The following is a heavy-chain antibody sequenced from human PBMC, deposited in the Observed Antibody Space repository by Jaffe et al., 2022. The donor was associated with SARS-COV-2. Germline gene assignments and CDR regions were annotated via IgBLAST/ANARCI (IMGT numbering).Heavy chain of an antibody. CDR2: ISYDGSNK. J-gene: IGHJ6*02. CDR1: GFTFSSYA. V-gene: IGHV3-30-3*01. Sequence: QVQLVESGGGVVQPGRSLRLSCAASGFTFSSYAMHWVRQAPGKGLEWVAVISYDGSNKYYADSVKGRFTISRDNSKNTLYLQMNSLRAEDTAVYYCARQWELLRVYYYGMDVWGQGTTVTVSS. CDR3: ARQWELLRVYYYGMDV. D-gene: IGHD1-26*01.